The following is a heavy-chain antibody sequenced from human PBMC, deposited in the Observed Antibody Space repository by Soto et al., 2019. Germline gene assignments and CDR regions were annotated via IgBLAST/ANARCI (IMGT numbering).Heavy chain of an antibody. Sequence: SVKVSRKASGGTFSSYAISWVRQAPGQGLEWMGGIIPIFGTANYAQKFQGRVTITADESTSTAYMELSSLRSEDTAVYYCARLRGYSYGSWYYGMDVWGQGTTVTVSS. D-gene: IGHD5-18*01. J-gene: IGHJ6*02. CDR2: IIPIFGTA. CDR3: ARLRGYSYGSWYYGMDV. V-gene: IGHV1-69*13. CDR1: GGTFSSYA.